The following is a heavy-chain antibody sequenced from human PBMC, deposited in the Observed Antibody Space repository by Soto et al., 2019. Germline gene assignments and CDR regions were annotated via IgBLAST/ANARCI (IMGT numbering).Heavy chain of an antibody. J-gene: IGHJ6*02. CDR2: ISSSSSTI. D-gene: IGHD6-6*01. CDR3: ARPEYSSSSYGMDV. V-gene: IGHV3-48*02. Sequence: GGSLRLSCAAPGFTFSSYSMNWVRQAPGKGLEWVSYISSSSSTIYYADSVKGRFTISRDNAKNSLYLQMNSLRDEDTAVYYCARPEYSSSSYGMDVWGQGTTVTVSS. CDR1: GFTFSSYS.